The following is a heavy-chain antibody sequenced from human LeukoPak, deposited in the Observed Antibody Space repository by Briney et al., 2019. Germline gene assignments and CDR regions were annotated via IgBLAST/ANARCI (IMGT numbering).Heavy chain of an antibody. Sequence: GGSLRLSCAASGFTFSSYAMSWVRQAPGKGLEWVSAISDSGGRTYYAGSVKGRFTISRDNSKNTLYLQMESLRAEDTAVYYCAKLMGYFDWLVFGGQGTLVTVSS. CDR2: ISDSGGRT. CDR1: GFTFSSYA. J-gene: IGHJ4*02. CDR3: AKLMGYFDWLVF. D-gene: IGHD3-9*01. V-gene: IGHV3-23*01.